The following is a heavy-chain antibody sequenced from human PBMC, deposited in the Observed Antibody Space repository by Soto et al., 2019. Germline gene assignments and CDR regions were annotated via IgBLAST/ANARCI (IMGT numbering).Heavy chain of an antibody. CDR2: ISYDGSNK. V-gene: IGHV3-30-3*01. Sequence: VQLVESGGGVVQPGRSLRLSCAASGFTFSSYAMHWVRQAPGKGLEWVAVISYDGSNKYYADSVKGRFTISRDNSKNTLNLQMNSLRAEDTAVYYCARADSSGWYVNWGQGTLVTVSS. CDR3: ARADSSGWYVN. D-gene: IGHD6-19*01. J-gene: IGHJ4*02. CDR1: GFTFSSYA.